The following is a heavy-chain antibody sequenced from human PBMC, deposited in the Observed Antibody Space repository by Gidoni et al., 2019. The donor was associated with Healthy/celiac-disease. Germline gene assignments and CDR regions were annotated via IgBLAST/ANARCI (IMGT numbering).Heavy chain of an antibody. CDR3: AKDLYYYDSSGYYSTIYYYYYGMDV. CDR2: ISYDGSNK. CDR1: GCTFSCYG. Sequence: QVQLVESGGGVVQPGRSLRLSCAASGCTFSCYGMHWVRPAPGKGLEWVAVISYDGSNKYSADSVKGRFTISRDNSKNTLYLQMNSLRAEDTAVYYCAKDLYYYDSSGYYSTIYYYYYGMDVWGQGTTVTVSS. J-gene: IGHJ6*02. V-gene: IGHV3-30*18. D-gene: IGHD3-22*01.